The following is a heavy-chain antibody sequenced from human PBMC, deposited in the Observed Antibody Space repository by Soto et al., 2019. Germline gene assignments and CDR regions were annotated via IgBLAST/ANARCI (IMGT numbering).Heavy chain of an antibody. CDR3: AKDHTPWGYYYYMDV. J-gene: IGHJ6*03. Sequence: PGGSLRLSCAASGFTFSSYAMSWVRQAPGKGLEWVSAISGSGGSTYYADSVKGRFTISRDNSKNTLYLQMNSLRAEDTAVYYCAKDHTPWGYYYYMDVWGKGTTVTVSS. V-gene: IGHV3-23*01. CDR1: GFTFSSYA. CDR2: ISGSGGST. D-gene: IGHD3-16*01.